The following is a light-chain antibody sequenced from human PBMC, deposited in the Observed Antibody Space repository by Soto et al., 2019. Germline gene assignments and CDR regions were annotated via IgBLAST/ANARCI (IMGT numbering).Light chain of an antibody. CDR1: QTVSFS. CDR3: QQYGSSPLT. J-gene: IGKJ4*01. Sequence: IVLTQSPGTLSLSPGERATLSCRASQTVSFSLAWYQQKPGQAPRLLDYGATSKATGIPDRFSGTGSGTDFPLHINRLEAEDFAVEYCQQYGSSPLTFGGGTMVEI. CDR2: GAT. V-gene: IGKV3-20*01.